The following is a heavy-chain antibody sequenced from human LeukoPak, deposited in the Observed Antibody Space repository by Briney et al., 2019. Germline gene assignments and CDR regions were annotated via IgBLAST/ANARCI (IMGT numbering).Heavy chain of an antibody. Sequence: TGGSLRLSCTASGFTFSDYTLTWVRQAPGKGLDWVSSISGSSRYIYYADSVKGRFTISRDNAKNSLYLQMNSLRAEDTAVYYCATTPERGSFYFDYWGQGTLVTVSS. J-gene: IGHJ4*02. CDR1: GFTFSDYT. D-gene: IGHD1-26*01. V-gene: IGHV3-21*01. CDR3: ATTPERGSFYFDY. CDR2: ISGSSRYI.